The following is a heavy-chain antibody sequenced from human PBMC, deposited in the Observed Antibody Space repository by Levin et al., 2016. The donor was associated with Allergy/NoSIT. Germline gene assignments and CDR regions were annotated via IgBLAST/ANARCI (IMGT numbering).Heavy chain of an antibody. Sequence: GESLKISCSASGFTFSSYAMHWVRQAPGKGLEYISAISGDGGGRYYADSVKGRFTISRDNSKNTLYLQMSSLTTEDTAVYHCVKNLAPGGPYLFDSWGQGTLVTVSS. CDR2: ISGDGGGR. V-gene: IGHV3-64D*06. CDR1: GFTFSSYA. D-gene: IGHD2-15*01. CDR3: VKNLAPGGPYLFDS. J-gene: IGHJ4*02.